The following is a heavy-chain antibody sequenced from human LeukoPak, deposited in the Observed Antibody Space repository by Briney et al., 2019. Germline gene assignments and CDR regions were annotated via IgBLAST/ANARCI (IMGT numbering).Heavy chain of an antibody. CDR2: MSGSGGSI. D-gene: IGHD1-26*01. CDR3: ARDRNGKVGATDY. CDR1: GFTFSSYA. Sequence: GGSLRLSCAASGFTFSSYAMSWVRQAPGKGLEWVSAMSGSGGSIYYADSVKGRFTISRDNSKNTLYLQMNSLRAEDTAVYYCARDRNGKVGATDYWGQGTLVTVSS. J-gene: IGHJ4*02. V-gene: IGHV3-23*01.